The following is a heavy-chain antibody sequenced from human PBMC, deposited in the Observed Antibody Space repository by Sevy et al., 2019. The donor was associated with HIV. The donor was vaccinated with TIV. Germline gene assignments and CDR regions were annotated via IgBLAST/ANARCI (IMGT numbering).Heavy chain of an antibody. CDR2: IIPILGTA. J-gene: IGHJ4*02. V-gene: IGHV1-69*13. D-gene: IGHD2-2*01. CDR1: GGTFSSYA. Sequence: ASVKVSCKASGGTFSSYAISWVRQAPGQGLEWMGGIIPILGTANYAQKFQGRVTITADESTSTAYMELSSLRSEDTAVYYCATSANANLGYCSSTSCPFDYWGQGTLVTVSS. CDR3: ATSANANLGYCSSTSCPFDY.